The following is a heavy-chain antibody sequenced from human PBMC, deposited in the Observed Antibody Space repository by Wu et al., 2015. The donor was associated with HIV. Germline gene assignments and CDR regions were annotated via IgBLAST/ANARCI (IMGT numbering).Heavy chain of an antibody. CDR1: GGTFSNYA. CDR2: IIPVFGTA. V-gene: IGHV1-69*13. Sequence: QVQLVQSGAEVKKPGSSVKVSCKASGGTFSNYAINWVRQAPGQGLEWMGRIIPVFGTANYAQKFQGRVTITADESTSTAYMELSSLRSEDTAVYYCASDGESGIAAAHPYWGQGTLVTVSS. CDR3: ASDGESGIAAAHPY. D-gene: IGHD6-13*01. J-gene: IGHJ4*02.